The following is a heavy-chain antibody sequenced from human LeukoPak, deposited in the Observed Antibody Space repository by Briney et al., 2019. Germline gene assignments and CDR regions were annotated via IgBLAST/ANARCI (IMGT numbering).Heavy chain of an antibody. V-gene: IGHV4-59*08. CDR1: GGSISGYY. Sequence: SETLSLTCTVSGGSISGYYWSWIRQPPGKGLEYIGYIYYSGSTNCNPSLKSRVTISVDTSKDQFSLKLSSVTASDTAIYYCARHSHPDSTSWFWDYWGQGTRVTVSS. CDR3: ARHSHPDSTSWFWDY. J-gene: IGHJ4*02. D-gene: IGHD6-13*01. CDR2: IYYSGST.